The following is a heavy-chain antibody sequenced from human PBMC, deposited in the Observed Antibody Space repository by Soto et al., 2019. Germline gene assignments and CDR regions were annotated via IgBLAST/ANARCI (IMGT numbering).Heavy chain of an antibody. V-gene: IGHV3-30-3*01. J-gene: IGHJ4*02. Sequence: QVQLVESGGGVVQPGGSLRLSCAASGFIFSGYAMHWVRQAPGKGLEWVAVISSDGNTQYYADSVKGRFTVSRDNSNNILYVEMNNLSDEHTAMYYCAKETNAYEINFWGQGTLVTVS. CDR2: ISSDGNTQ. CDR1: GFIFSGYA. CDR3: AKETNAYEINF. D-gene: IGHD3-9*01.